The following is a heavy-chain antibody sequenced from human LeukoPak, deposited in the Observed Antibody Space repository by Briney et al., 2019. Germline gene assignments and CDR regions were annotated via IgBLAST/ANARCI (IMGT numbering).Heavy chain of an antibody. CDR3: ARNTRDIVLMVYAIAYFDY. CDR1: GGSISSSSYY. Sequence: PSETLSLTCTVSGGSISSSSYYWGWIRQPPGKGLEWIGSIYYSGSTYYNPSLKSRVTISVDTSKNQFSLKLSSVTAADTAVYYCARNTRDIVLMVYAIAYFDYWGQGTLVTVSS. V-gene: IGHV4-39*07. D-gene: IGHD2-8*01. CDR2: IYYSGST. J-gene: IGHJ4*02.